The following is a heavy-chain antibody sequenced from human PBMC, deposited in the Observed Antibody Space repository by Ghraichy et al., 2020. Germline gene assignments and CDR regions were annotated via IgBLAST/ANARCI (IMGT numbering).Heavy chain of an antibody. D-gene: IGHD5-12*01. CDR3: ARAGMLGLRFRYFDL. CDR1: GFTFSDYY. V-gene: IGHV3-11*01. CDR2: ISSSGSTI. J-gene: IGHJ2*01. Sequence: GGSLRLSCAASGFTFSDYYMSWIRQAPGKGLEWVSYISSSGSTIYYADSVKGRFTISRDNAKNSLYLQMNSLRAEDTAVYYCARAGMLGLRFRYFDLWGRGTLVTVSS.